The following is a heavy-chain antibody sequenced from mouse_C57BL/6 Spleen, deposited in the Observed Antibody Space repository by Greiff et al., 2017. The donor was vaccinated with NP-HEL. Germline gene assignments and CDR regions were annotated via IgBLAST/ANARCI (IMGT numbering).Heavy chain of an antibody. CDR3: ARSYYYGSSYPYYYAMDY. CDR1: GFNIKNTY. D-gene: IGHD1-1*01. Sequence: EVQLQESVAELVRPGASVKLSCTASGFNIKNTYMHWVKQRPEQGLEWIGRIDPANGNTKYAPKFQGKATITADTSSNTAYLQLSSLTSEDTAIYYCARSYYYGSSYPYYYAMDYWGQGTSVTVSS. CDR2: IDPANGNT. V-gene: IGHV14-3*01. J-gene: IGHJ4*01.